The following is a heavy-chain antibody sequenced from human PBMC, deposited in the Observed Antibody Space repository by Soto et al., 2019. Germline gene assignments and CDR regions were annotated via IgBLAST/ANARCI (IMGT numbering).Heavy chain of an antibody. Sequence: QITLKGSGPTLVKPTQTLTLTCTFSGFSLSTSGVGVGWIRQPPGKALEWLALIYWNDDKRYSPSLKSRLTITKDTSKNQVVLTMTNMDPVDTATYYCAHRRDYGDYFNWFDPWGQGTLVTVSS. CDR2: IYWNDDK. J-gene: IGHJ5*02. V-gene: IGHV2-5*01. CDR1: GFSLSTSGVG. D-gene: IGHD4-17*01. CDR3: AHRRDYGDYFNWFDP.